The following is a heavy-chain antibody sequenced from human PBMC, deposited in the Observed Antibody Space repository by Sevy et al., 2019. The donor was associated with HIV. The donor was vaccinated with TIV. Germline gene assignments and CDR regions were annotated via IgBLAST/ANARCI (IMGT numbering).Heavy chain of an antibody. V-gene: IGHV4-59*08. J-gene: IGHJ4*02. D-gene: IGHD1-26*01. CDR2: IYYNGHI. CDR1: GGSITSLY. Sequence: SESQSLTCTVSGGSITSLYWNCIRQPPGKGLEWIANIYYNGHINYNPSLKSRVTLSLDTSKNQFSLRLSSVTAADTAMYYCAGENAWGRGYSWGQGTLVTVSS. CDR3: AGENAWGRGYS.